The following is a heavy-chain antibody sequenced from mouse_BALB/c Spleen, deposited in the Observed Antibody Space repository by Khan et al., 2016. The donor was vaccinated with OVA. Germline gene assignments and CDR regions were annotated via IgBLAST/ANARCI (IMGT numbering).Heavy chain of an antibody. J-gene: IGHJ3*02. CDR2: IIYSGYT. CDR1: GDSITSGY. D-gene: IGHD2-14*01. CDR3: ARSTYRYAYGN. Sequence: EVQLQESGPSLVKHSQTLSLTCSVTGDSITSGYWNWNRKFPGNKLEYMGYIIYSGYTYYNPSLKSRISITRHTSKNQYYLHLNFVTDANTTTYYCARSTYRYAYGNWGQGTLVTASA. V-gene: IGHV3-8*02.